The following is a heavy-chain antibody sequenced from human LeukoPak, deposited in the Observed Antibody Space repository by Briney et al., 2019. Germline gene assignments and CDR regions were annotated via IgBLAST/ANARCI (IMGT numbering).Heavy chain of an antibody. V-gene: IGHV1-8*01. CDR2: MNPNSGNT. J-gene: IGHJ6*02. CDR1: GYTFTSYD. CDR3: ASRVWAPKDYYYGMDV. D-gene: IGHD6-13*01. Sequence: ASVKVSCKASGYTFTSYDINWVRHATGQGLEWMGWMNPNSGNTGYAQKFQGRVTMTRNTSISTAYMELSSLRSEDTAVYYCASRVWAPKDYYYGMDVWGQGTTVTVSS.